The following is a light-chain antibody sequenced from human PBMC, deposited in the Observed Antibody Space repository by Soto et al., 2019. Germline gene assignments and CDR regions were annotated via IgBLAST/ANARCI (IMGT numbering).Light chain of an antibody. V-gene: IGLV2-8*01. J-gene: IGLJ1*01. CDR3: SLYTSENAYV. CDR1: SSDVGGYNY. CDR2: EVS. Sequence: QSVLTQPPSASGSPGQSVTISCTGTSSDVGGYNYVSWYQQHPGKAPKLMIYEVSERPSGVPDRFSGSKSSNTASLTISGLQAADEADYYCSLYTSENAYVFGTGTKVTVL.